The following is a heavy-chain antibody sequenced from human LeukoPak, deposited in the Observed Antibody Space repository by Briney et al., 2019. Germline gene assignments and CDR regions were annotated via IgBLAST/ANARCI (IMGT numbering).Heavy chain of an antibody. D-gene: IGHD3-10*01. Sequence: GGSLRLSCAASGFTFSSYAMSWARQAPGKGLEWVSAISGSGGSTYYADSVKGRSTISRDNSKNTLYLQMNSLRAEDTAVYYCAKGAAGVRGVINYWGQGTLVTVSS. CDR2: ISGSGGST. CDR1: GFTFSSYA. CDR3: AKGAAGVRGVINY. J-gene: IGHJ4*02. V-gene: IGHV3-23*01.